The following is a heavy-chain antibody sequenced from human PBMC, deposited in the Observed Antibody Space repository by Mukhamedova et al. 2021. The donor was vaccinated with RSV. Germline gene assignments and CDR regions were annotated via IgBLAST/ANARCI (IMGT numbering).Heavy chain of an antibody. CDR1: GGYY. J-gene: IGHJ4*02. CDR2: IYYSGST. Sequence: GGYYWSWIRQHPGKGLEWIGYIYYSGSTYYNPSLKSQVTISVDTSKNQFSLKLSSVTAADTAVYYCARTRLYGDYAFDYWGQGT. D-gene: IGHD4-17*01. V-gene: IGHV4-31*01. CDR3: ARTRLYGDYAFDY.